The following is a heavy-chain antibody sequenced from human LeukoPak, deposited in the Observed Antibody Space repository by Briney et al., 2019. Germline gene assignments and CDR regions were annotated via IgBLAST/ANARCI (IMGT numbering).Heavy chain of an antibody. V-gene: IGHV1-69*01. Sequence: GGSLRLSCAASGFTFSSYAISWVRQAPGQGLEWMGGIIPIFGTANYAQKFQGRVTITADESTSTAYMELSSLRSEDTAVYYCARSSSWSDWGQGTLVTVSS. CDR2: IIPIFGTA. CDR3: ARSSSWSD. D-gene: IGHD6-13*01. J-gene: IGHJ4*02. CDR1: GFTFSSYA.